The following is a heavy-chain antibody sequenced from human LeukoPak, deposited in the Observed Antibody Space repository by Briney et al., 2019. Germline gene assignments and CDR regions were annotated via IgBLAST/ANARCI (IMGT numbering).Heavy chain of an antibody. CDR2: IYHSGST. Sequence: WETLSLTCAVSGYSISSGYCWGCIRQPPGKGLEGIGSIYHSGSTYYNPSLKSRVTISVDTSKNQFSLKLSSVTAADTAVYYCARHPLYWGQGTLVTVSS. V-gene: IGHV4-38-2*01. CDR1: GYSISSGYC. CDR3: ARHPLY. J-gene: IGHJ4*02.